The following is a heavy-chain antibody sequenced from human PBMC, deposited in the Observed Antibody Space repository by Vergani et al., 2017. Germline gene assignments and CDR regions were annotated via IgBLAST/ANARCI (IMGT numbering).Heavy chain of an antibody. CDR1: GGSISSGGYY. CDR2: TYYSGST. Sequence: QVQLQESGPGLVKPSQTLSLTCTVSGGSISSGGYYWSWIRQHPGKGLEWIGYTYYSGSTYYNPSVKSRVTIAVDTSKNQLSLKLSSVTAADTAVYYCAREGGWSSAPFDDWGQGTLVTVSS. V-gene: IGHV4-31*03. CDR3: AREGGWSSAPFDD. D-gene: IGHD2-15*01. J-gene: IGHJ4*02.